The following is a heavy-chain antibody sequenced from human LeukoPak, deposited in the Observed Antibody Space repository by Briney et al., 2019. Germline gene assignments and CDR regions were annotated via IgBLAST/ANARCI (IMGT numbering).Heavy chain of an antibody. Sequence: GGSLRLSCAASGFTFSSYGMHWVRQGPGKGLVWVSRINSDGSTTNYADSVKGRFTISRDNAKNTLYLQMNSPRAEDTAVYYCVRVDGGYWGQGTLVTVSS. V-gene: IGHV3-74*01. D-gene: IGHD3-16*01. J-gene: IGHJ4*02. CDR3: VRVDGGY. CDR1: GFTFSSYG. CDR2: INSDGSTT.